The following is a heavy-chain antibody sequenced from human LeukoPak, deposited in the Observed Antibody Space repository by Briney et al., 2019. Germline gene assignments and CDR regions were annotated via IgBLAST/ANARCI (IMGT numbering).Heavy chain of an antibody. J-gene: IGHJ4*02. Sequence: ASVKVSCKASGYTFTSYTMHWVRQAPAQRLDWMGWINADNGNTKYSQKLQGRVTITRDTSASTAYMELSSLRSEDTAVYYCARDYYGSGTYLRYWGQGTLVTVSS. CDR1: GYTFTSYT. V-gene: IGHV1-3*01. D-gene: IGHD3-10*01. CDR3: ARDYYGSGTYLRY. CDR2: INADNGNT.